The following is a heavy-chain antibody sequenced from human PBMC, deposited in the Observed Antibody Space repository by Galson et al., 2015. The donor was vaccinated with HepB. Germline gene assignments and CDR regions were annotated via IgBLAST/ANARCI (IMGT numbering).Heavy chain of an antibody. D-gene: IGHD4-17*01. CDR1: GGSISSSSYY. CDR3: ARRVYGDYVHFDY. V-gene: IGHV4-39*01. Sequence: SETLSLTCTVSGGSISSSSYYWGWIRQPPGKGLEWIGSIYYSGSTYYNPSLKSRVTISVDTSKNQFSLKLSSVTAADTAVYYCARRVYGDYVHFDYWGQGTLVTVSS. CDR2: IYYSGST. J-gene: IGHJ4*02.